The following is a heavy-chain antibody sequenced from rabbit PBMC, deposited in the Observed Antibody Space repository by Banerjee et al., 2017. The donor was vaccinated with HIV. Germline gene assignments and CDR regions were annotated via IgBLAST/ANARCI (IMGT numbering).Heavy chain of an antibody. Sequence: QSLEESGGDLVKPGASLTLTCTASGFSFSSSYYMCWVRQAPGKGLEWIACIDAGSSGSTYYASWAKGRFTISKTSSTTVTLQMTSLTAADTATYFCARDNFRFYAGYAGYGYVFDLWGQGTLVTVS. V-gene: IGHV1S40*01. CDR2: IDAGSSGST. D-gene: IGHD6-1*01. CDR1: GFSFSSSYY. J-gene: IGHJ3*01. CDR3: ARDNFRFYAGYAGYGYVFDL.